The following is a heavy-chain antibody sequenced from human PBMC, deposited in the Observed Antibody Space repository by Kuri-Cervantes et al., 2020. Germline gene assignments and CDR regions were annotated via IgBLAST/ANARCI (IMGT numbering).Heavy chain of an antibody. CDR2: INYSGST. V-gene: IGHV4-34*01. CDR1: GGSFSGYY. Sequence: SETLSLTCAVYGGSFSGYYWSWIRQSPGKGPEWIGEINYSGSTNYNSSLKSRLTISVDTSKNQFSLKLNSVTAADTAVYYCARDSNGSGGHRNFDYWGQGALVTVSS. CDR3: ARDSNGSGGHRNFDY. D-gene: IGHD6-19*01. J-gene: IGHJ4*02.